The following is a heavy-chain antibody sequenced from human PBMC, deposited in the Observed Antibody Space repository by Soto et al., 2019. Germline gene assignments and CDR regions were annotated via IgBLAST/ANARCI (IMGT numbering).Heavy chain of an antibody. Sequence: PXETLSLPGTVSGGSVTNSGYYWGWIRQSPGKVLEWIGSVYYRGRSYSKSSVKSRVTISVDTSKNQFSLNLNSVTASDTAVYFCVSKRNTVITQAYFDDWGPGALVTVSS. D-gene: IGHD4-4*01. J-gene: IGHJ4*02. CDR1: GGSVTNSGYY. CDR3: VSKRNTVITQAYFDD. CDR2: VYYRGRS. V-gene: IGHV4-39*01.